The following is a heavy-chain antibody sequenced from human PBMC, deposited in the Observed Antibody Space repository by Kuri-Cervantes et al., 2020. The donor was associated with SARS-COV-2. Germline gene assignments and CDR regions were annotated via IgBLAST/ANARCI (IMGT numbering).Heavy chain of an antibody. CDR1: GFTFSSYA. V-gene: IGHV3-64*02. J-gene: IGHJ6*03. CDR3: ARGGLWFGELLAYYYYMDV. Sequence: GESLKISCAASGFTFSSYAMHWVRQAPGKGREYVSAISSNGGSTYYADSVKGRFTISRYNSKNTLYLQMGSLRAEDMAVYYCARGGLWFGELLAYYYYMDVWGKGTTVTVSS. D-gene: IGHD3-10*01. CDR2: ISSNGGST.